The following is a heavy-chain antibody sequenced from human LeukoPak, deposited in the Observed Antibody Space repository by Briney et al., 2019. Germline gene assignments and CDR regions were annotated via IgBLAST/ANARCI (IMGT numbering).Heavy chain of an antibody. D-gene: IGHD3-22*01. J-gene: IGHJ6*03. CDR1: GFTFSSYS. CDR2: ISSSSSYI. CDR3: ARVMDSSGYYYYMDV. V-gene: IGHV3-21*01. Sequence: GGSLRLSCAASGFTFSSYSMNCVRQAPGKGLEWVSSISSSSSYIYYADSVKGRFTISRDNAKNSLYLQMNSLRAEDTAVYYCARVMDSSGYYYYMDVWGKGTTVTISS.